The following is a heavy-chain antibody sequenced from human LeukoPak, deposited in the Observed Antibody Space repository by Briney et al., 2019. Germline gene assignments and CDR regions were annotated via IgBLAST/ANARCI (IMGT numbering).Heavy chain of an antibody. CDR2: IYSGDST. J-gene: IGHJ4*02. D-gene: IGHD3-9*01. Sequence: GGSLRLSCAASGFIVSSNYMSWVRQAPGKGLEWVSVIYSGDSTYYADSVKGRFTISRDNSKNTLYLQMNSLRAEDTAVYYCAPIAIRSGYWGQGTLVTVSS. CDR1: GFIVSSNY. V-gene: IGHV3-66*01. CDR3: APIAIRSGY.